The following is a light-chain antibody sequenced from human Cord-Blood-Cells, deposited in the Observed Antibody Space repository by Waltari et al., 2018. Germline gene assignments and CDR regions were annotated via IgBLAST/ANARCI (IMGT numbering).Light chain of an antibody. CDR2: KAS. V-gene: IGKV1-5*03. CDR1: QSISSW. J-gene: IGKJ2*03. Sequence: DIQMTQSPSTLSASVGDRVTITCRASQSISSWLAWYQKKPGKAHKLLIYKASSLESGVPARFSCSGSGTEFTLTISSLQPGDFATYYCQQYNSDPYSFGQGTKLEIK. CDR3: QQYNSDPYS.